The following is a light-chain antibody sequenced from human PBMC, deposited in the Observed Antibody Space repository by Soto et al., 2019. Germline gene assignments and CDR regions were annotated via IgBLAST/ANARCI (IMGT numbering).Light chain of an antibody. J-gene: IGLJ1*01. CDR2: EVN. CDR1: SSDVGGYDY. V-gene: IGLV2-14*01. CDR3: SSYSIATAYL. Sequence: QSVLTQPASVSGSPGQSITISCTGTSSDVGGYDYVSWYQLHPGKAPKPMVFEVNNRPSGVSYRFSGSKSGNTASLTISGLQAEDEADYFCSSYSIATAYLFGTGLNVTVL.